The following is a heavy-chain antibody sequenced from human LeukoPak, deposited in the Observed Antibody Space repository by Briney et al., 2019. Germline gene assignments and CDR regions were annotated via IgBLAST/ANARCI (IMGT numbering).Heavy chain of an antibody. CDR3: AKAVVGATPRGAFDI. CDR2: ISWNGDNT. CDR1: GFTFDDSA. J-gene: IGHJ3*02. Sequence: PGRSLRLSCAASGFTFDDSAMHWVRQAPGKGLEWVSGISWNGDNTGYADSVKGRFIISRDNAENSLYLQMNSLRSEDTAFYFCAKAVVGATPRGAFDIWGQGTRVTVSS. V-gene: IGHV3-9*01. D-gene: IGHD1-26*01.